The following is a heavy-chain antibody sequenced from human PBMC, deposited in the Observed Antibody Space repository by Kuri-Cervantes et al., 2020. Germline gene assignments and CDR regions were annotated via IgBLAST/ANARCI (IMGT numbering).Heavy chain of an antibody. CDR1: GFTFFTHA. CDR3: ATDPNGIDH. J-gene: IGHJ4*02. Sequence: GGSLRLSCAASGFTFFTHAMHWVRQAPGKGLEWVAGIWDDGSKKYFADSVRGRFTISRDNSKNTLILQVNSLRADDTAVYYCATDPNGIDHWGQGSLVTVSS. CDR2: IWDDGSKK. V-gene: IGHV3-33*08. D-gene: IGHD1-26*01.